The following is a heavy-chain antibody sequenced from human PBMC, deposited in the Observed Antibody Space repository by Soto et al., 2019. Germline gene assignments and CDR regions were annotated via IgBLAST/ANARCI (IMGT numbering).Heavy chain of an antibody. D-gene: IGHD4-17*01. Sequence: QVQFQESGPGLVKPSETLSLTCTFSVGSINYSYWTWIRQPPGKGLEWIGYISYTGSANYNASLKSRLTISVDTSKYQFSLKLSSVTAADTALYYCARGNYGDYYYGMDGWGQGTTVTVSS. CDR1: VGSINYSY. V-gene: IGHV4-59*01. CDR3: ARGNYGDYYYGMDG. J-gene: IGHJ6*02. CDR2: ISYTGSA.